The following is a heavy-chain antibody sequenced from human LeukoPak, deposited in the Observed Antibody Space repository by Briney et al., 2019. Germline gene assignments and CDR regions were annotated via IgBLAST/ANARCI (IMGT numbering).Heavy chain of an antibody. CDR2: INHSGST. Sequence: PSETLSLTCAVSGGSFSGYYWSWIRQPPGKGLEWIGEINHSGSTNYNPSLKSRVTISVDTSKNQFSLKLSSVTAADTAVYYCARGDLRPPKTRAHNWFDPWGQGTLVTVSS. V-gene: IGHV4-34*01. CDR1: GGSFSGYY. CDR3: ARGDLRPPKTRAHNWFDP. J-gene: IGHJ5*02.